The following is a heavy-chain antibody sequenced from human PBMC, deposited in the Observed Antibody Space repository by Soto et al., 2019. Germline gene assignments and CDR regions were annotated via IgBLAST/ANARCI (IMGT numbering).Heavy chain of an antibody. Sequence: GGSLRLSCAASGFTFSSYAMSWVRQAPGKGLEWVSAISGSGGSTYYADSVKGRFTISRDNSKNTLYLQMNSLRAEDTAVDYCAKFWVAIWSGYYMPNRYYMDVWGKGTPVTVSS. CDR2: ISGSGGST. CDR1: GFTFSSYA. J-gene: IGHJ6*03. V-gene: IGHV3-23*01. D-gene: IGHD3-3*01. CDR3: AKFWVAIWSGYYMPNRYYMDV.